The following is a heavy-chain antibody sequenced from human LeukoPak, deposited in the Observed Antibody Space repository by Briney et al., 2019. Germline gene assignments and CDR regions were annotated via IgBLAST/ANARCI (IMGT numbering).Heavy chain of an antibody. CDR2: IYHSGST. Sequence: TLSLTCTVSGGSISSGGYHWSWIRQPPGKGLEWIGYIYHSGSTYYNPSLKSRVTISVDRSKNQFSLKLSSVTAADTAVYYCARDYGSGYDSLFHFDYWGQGTLVTVSS. J-gene: IGHJ4*02. D-gene: IGHD5-12*01. V-gene: IGHV4-30-2*01. CDR3: ARDYGSGYDSLFHFDY. CDR1: GGSISSGGYH.